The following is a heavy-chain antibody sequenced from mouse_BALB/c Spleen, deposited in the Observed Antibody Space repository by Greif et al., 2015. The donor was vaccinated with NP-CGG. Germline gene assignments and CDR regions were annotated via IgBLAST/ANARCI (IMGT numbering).Heavy chain of an antibody. CDR2: INPSTGYT. V-gene: IGHV1-7*01. Sequence: QVQLQQSGAELAKPGASVKMSCKASGYTFTSYWMHWVKQRPGQGLEWIGYINPSTGYTEYNQKFKDKATLTADKSSSTAYMQLSGLTSEDSAVYYCARSYEGYFDVWGAGTTVTVSS. J-gene: IGHJ1*01. CDR1: GYTFTSYW. CDR3: ARSYEGYFDV. D-gene: IGHD1-1*01.